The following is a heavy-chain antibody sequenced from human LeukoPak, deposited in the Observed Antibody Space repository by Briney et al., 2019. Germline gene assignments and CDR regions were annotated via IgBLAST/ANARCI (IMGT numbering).Heavy chain of an antibody. D-gene: IGHD3-22*01. J-gene: IGHJ1*01. V-gene: IGHV4-31*03. CDR2: IYYSGST. Sequence: SETLSLTCTASGGSISSGGYYWSWIRQHPGKGLEWIGYIYYSGSTYYNPSLKSRVTISVDTSKNQFSLKLSSVTAADTAVYYCATYSSLNAREFQYWGQGTLVTVSS. CDR1: GGSISSGGYY. CDR3: ATYSSLNAREFQY.